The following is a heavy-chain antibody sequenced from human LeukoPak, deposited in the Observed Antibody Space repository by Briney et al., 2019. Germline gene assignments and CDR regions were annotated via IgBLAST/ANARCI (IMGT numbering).Heavy chain of an antibody. Sequence: GASVKVSCKASGYTFTGYYMHWVRQAPGQGLEWMGWINPNSGGANYAQKFQGRVTMTRDTSISTAYMELSRLRSDDTAVYYCARVGIVVVPAATKAHYYYMDVWGKGTTVTISS. CDR3: ARVGIVVVPAATKAHYYYMDV. D-gene: IGHD2-2*01. CDR2: INPNSGGA. CDR1: GYTFTGYY. V-gene: IGHV1-2*02. J-gene: IGHJ6*03.